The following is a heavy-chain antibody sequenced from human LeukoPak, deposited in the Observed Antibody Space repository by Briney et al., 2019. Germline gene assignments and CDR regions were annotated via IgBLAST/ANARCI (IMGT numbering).Heavy chain of an antibody. CDR3: AREYGIAAVGGLDV. CDR2: LSYDGSNQ. Sequence: GGSLRLSCAASGFTFSAYSLHWLRQAPGKGLEWVADLSYDGSNQYYADSVKGRFTIFRDTSKNVLYLQMNSLGAEDTAVYYCAREYGIAAVGGLDVWGKGITVTVSS. CDR1: GFTFSAYS. D-gene: IGHD6-25*01. J-gene: IGHJ6*04. V-gene: IGHV3-30*04.